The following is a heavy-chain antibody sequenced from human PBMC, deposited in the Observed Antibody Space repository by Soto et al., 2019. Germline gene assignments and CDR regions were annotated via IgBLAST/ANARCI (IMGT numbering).Heavy chain of an antibody. D-gene: IGHD2-8*02. V-gene: IGHV4-61*01. CDR2: IFHSGTT. CDR3: ARIHITGPVDS. J-gene: IGHJ4*02. Sequence: QVQLQGSGPGLVKPSETLSLTCTVSGGSVSSGSYFWSWIRPPPGKGLEWIGKIFHSGTTYYTPXXXXXXXXXXXXXXXXXXXXXXXXXAADTAVYYCARIHITGPVDSWCQGNLVTVSS. CDR1: GGSVSSGSYF.